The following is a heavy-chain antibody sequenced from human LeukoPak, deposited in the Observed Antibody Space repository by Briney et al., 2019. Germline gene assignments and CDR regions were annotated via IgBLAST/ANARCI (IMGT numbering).Heavy chain of an antibody. V-gene: IGHV1-2*02. J-gene: IGHJ4*02. CDR2: INPNSGGT. CDR3: ARVSDCSGGSCYSNNPYFDY. Sequence: ASVKVSCKASGYTFTGYYMHWVRQAPGQGLEWMGWINPNSGGTNYGRVTMTRDTSISTAYMELSRLRSDDTAVYYCARVSDCSGGSCYSNNPYFDYWGQGTLVTVSS. D-gene: IGHD2-15*01. CDR1: GYTFTGYY.